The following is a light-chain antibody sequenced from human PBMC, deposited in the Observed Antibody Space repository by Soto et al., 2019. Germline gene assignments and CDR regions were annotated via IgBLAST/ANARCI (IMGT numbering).Light chain of an antibody. J-gene: IGLJ2*01. CDR3: TSYSSGSTHVI. V-gene: IGLV2-14*03. CDR1: SSDIGNYDY. Sequence: SALTQPASVSGSPGQSITLSCTGTSSDIGNYDYVSWYQRHPGKAPKLIIYDVNNRPSGVSDRFSGSKSGNTASLTISGLQAEDEADYYCTSYSSGSTHVIFGGGTKVTVL. CDR2: DVN.